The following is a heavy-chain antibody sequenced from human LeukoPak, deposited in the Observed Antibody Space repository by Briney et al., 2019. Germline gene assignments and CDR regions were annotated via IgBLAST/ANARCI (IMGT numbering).Heavy chain of an antibody. D-gene: IGHD3-3*01. CDR2: ISTYSGNT. CDR1: GYAFISHG. J-gene: IGHJ6*03. V-gene: IGHV1-18*01. CDR3: ARDLAVLGVVFTSYMDV. Sequence: ASVKVSCKASGYAFISHGITWVRQAPGQGLEWMGWISTYSGNTHYAQKFQGRVTLSKDTSTTTAYLELRSLGSGDTAVYYCARDLAVLGVVFTSYMDVWGKGTPVTVSS.